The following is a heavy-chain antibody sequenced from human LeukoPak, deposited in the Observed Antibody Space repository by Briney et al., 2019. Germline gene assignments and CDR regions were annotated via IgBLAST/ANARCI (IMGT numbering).Heavy chain of an antibody. CDR3: ARDPTSATVTTVYYYYYMDV. V-gene: IGHV3-7*01. D-gene: IGHD4-17*01. Sequence: GSLRLACAASGFTFRSYWMNWVRQAPGKGLEWVANIQQDGSEKYYVDSVKGRFTISRDNAKNSLYLQMNSLRAEDTAVYYCARDPTSATVTTVYYYYYMDVWGKGTTVTVSS. CDR2: IQQDGSEK. CDR1: GFTFRSYW. J-gene: IGHJ6*03.